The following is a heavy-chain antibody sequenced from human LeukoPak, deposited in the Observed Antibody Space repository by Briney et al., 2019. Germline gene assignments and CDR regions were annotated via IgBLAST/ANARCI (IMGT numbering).Heavy chain of an antibody. V-gene: IGHV3-30*02. CDR3: AKSSLVTPYDY. D-gene: IGHD2-15*01. CDR1: RFTFSSYG. CDR2: IRYDGSNK. J-gene: IGHJ4*02. Sequence: PGGSLRLSCAASRFTFSSYGMHWVRQAPGKGLEWVTFIRYDGSNKNYADSVKGRFTISRDNSKNSLYLQMNSLRAEDTAVYYCAKSSLVTPYDYWGQGTLVSVSS.